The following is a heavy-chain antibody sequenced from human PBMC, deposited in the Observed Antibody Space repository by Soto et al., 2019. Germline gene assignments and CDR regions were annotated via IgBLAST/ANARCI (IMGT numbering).Heavy chain of an antibody. Sequence: QVQLVQSGAEVKKPGASVKVSCKASGYTFTSYAMHWVRKAPGQRLEWMGWINAGNGNTKYSQKFQGRVTITRDTSASTAYMELSSLRSEDTAVYYCARSLSYGDSTNAFDIWGQGTMVTVSS. J-gene: IGHJ3*02. CDR2: INAGNGNT. CDR3: ARSLSYGDSTNAFDI. CDR1: GYTFTSYA. D-gene: IGHD4-17*01. V-gene: IGHV1-3*01.